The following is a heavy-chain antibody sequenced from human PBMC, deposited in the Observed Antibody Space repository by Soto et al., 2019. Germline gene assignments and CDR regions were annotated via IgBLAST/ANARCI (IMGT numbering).Heavy chain of an antibody. V-gene: IGHV4-59*01. CDR3: ARVDYGDSDYYYYYYMDV. D-gene: IGHD4-17*01. CDR2: IYYSGST. CDR1: GGSISSYY. J-gene: IGHJ6*03. Sequence: PSETLSLTCTVSGGSISSYYWSWIRQPPGKGLEWIGYIYYSGSTNYNPSLKSRVTISVDTSKNQFSLKLSSVTAADTAVYYCARVDYGDSDYYYYYYMDVWGKGTTVTVSS.